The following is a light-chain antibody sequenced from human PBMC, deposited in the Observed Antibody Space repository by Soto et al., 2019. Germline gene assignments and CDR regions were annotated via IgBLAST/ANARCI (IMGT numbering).Light chain of an antibody. CDR3: LQVSSFPRT. J-gene: IGKJ1*01. CDR1: QGIGVR. CDR2: SAS. Sequence: IQITQSPSSLSASIGDRVTITCRASQGIGVRLAWFQQKPGKAPQYLIQSASSLQSGVPSRFSGSGSGTEFILTINSLQPEDVAIYYCLQVSSFPRTFGQGTKVEIK. V-gene: IGKV1-12*01.